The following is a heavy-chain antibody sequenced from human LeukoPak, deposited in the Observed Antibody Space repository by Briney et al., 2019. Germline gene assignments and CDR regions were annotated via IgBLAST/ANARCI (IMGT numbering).Heavy chain of an antibody. CDR3: ARGGRHTGSFGY. CDR2: INHSGST. CDR1: GFTVSSNY. V-gene: IGHV4-34*01. Sequence: PGGSLRLSCAASGFTVSSNYMSWIRQPPGKGLEWIGEINHSGSTNYNPSLKSRGTISVDTSKNQFSLKLSSVTAADTAVYYCARGGRHTGSFGYWGQGTLVTVSS. D-gene: IGHD3-10*01. J-gene: IGHJ4*02.